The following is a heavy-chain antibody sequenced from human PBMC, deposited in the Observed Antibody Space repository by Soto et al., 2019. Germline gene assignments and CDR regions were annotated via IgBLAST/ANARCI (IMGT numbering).Heavy chain of an antibody. V-gene: IGHV4-39*02. J-gene: IGHJ3*01. CDR3: XXFYXNAFDV. CDR2: IYXDGST. CDR1: GXSIXXXXYN. Sequence: TCSVXGXSIXXXXYNWXWIXXXXGKGLEWIGTIYXDGSTSYNPSLKSQVXXXXXXXKNXXALKVNSVTAADTAVYYCXXFYXNAFDVWGRGXVVTVSS.